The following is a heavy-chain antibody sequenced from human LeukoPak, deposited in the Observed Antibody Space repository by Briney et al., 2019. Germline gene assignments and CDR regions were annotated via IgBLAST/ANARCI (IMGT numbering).Heavy chain of an antibody. J-gene: IGHJ6*02. CDR2: ISYDGSNK. CDR3: ARDRVVVAAKGYYYYGMDV. D-gene: IGHD2-15*01. CDR1: GFAFSSYG. Sequence: GGSLRLSCAASGFAFSSYGMHWVRQAPGKGLEWVAVISYDGSNKYNADSVKGRFTISRDNSKNTVYLQMNSLRAEDTAVYYCARDRVVVAAKGYYYYGMDVWGQGTTVTVSS. V-gene: IGHV3-30*03.